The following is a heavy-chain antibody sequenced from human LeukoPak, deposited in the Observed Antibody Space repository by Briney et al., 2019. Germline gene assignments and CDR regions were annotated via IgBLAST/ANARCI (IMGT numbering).Heavy chain of an antibody. CDR3: ARGGYCTGGVCYLDY. CDR2: IYTRGST. J-gene: IGHJ4*02. D-gene: IGHD2-8*02. CDR1: GGSISSYY. Sequence: PSEALSLTCTFSGGSISSYYWSWIRQPAGKGLEWIGRIYTRGSTNYNPSLKSRVTMSVDTSKNQFSLKLSSVTAADTAVYYCARGGYCTGGVCYLDYWGQGTLVTVSS. V-gene: IGHV4-4*07.